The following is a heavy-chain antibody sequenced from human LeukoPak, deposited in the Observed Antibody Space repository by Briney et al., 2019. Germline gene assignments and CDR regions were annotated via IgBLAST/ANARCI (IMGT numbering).Heavy chain of an antibody. V-gene: IGHV1-18*01. CDR3: ALEVYYSDNSAFDY. D-gene: IGHD3-22*01. Sequence: ASVKVSCKASGYTFTMNGISWVRQAPGQGLEWMGWISSYNGKTNYAQRLQGRVTMTTDTSTSTAYMELSRLRSDDTAVYYCALEVYYSDNSAFDYWGQGTLVTVSS. CDR1: GYTFTMNG. CDR2: ISSYNGKT. J-gene: IGHJ4*02.